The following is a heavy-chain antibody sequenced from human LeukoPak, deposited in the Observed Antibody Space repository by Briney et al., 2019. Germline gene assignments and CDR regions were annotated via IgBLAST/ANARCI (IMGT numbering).Heavy chain of an antibody. CDR2: IWYDGSNK. D-gene: IGHD6-25*01. CDR1: GFTFSRNG. Sequence: GGSLRLSCAASGFTFSRNGMHWVRQAPGKGLEWVGVIWYDGSNKYYADSVRGRFTISRDNPKSTMYLQMNSLRVEDTAVYYCAKGIAAGAMGYMDVWGKGTTVTVSS. V-gene: IGHV3-33*06. J-gene: IGHJ6*03. CDR3: AKGIAAGAMGYMDV.